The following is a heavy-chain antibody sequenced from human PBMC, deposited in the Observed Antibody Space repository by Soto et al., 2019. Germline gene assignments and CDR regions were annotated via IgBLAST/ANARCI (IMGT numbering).Heavy chain of an antibody. Sequence: GGSLRLSCAASGFTFISYAMHWGRQAPGKGLEWVAVISYDGSNKYYADSVKGRFTISRDNSKNTLYLQMNSLRAEDTAVYYCARETAGGYNFYLYFDYWGQGTLVTVSS. V-gene: IGHV3-30-3*01. CDR2: ISYDGSNK. CDR3: ARETAGGYNFYLYFDY. D-gene: IGHD6-25*01. J-gene: IGHJ4*02. CDR1: GFTFISYA.